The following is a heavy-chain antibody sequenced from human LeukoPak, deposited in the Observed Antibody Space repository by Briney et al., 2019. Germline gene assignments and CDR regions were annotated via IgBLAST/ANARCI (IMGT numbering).Heavy chain of an antibody. CDR3: ARGRYCSADICTGGDSFDI. Sequence: SETLSLTCTDSGGSISNYYWSWIRQPAGKGLEWIGRKYARGSSNYNPPVQSRVTMSVDTSKNQFSLKLRSVTAADTAVYYCARGRYCSADICTGGDSFDIWGQGTMVSVSP. J-gene: IGHJ3*02. D-gene: IGHD2-15*01. V-gene: IGHV4-4*07. CDR2: KYARGSS. CDR1: GGSISNYY.